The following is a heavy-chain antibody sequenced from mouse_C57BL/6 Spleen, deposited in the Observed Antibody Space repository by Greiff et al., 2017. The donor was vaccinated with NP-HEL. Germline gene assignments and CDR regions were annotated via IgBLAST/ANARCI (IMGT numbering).Heavy chain of an antibody. V-gene: IGHV7-3*01. D-gene: IGHD1-1*01. CDR2: IRNKANGYTT. CDR1: GFTFTDYY. J-gene: IGHJ1*03. Sequence: EVKLMESGGGLVQPGGSLSLSCAASGFTFTDYYMSWVRQPPGKALEWLGFIRNKANGYTTEYSASVKGRFTISRDNSPSILYLQRNALRAEDSATYYCARYISSPGYFDVWGTGTTVTVSS. CDR3: ARYISSPGYFDV.